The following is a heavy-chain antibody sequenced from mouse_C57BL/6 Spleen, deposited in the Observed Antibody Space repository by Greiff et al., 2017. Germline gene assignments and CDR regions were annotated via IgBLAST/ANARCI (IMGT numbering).Heavy chain of an antibody. V-gene: IGHV1-85*01. CDR1: GYTFTSYD. J-gene: IGHJ3*01. D-gene: IGHD2-3*01. Sequence: VQLQQSGPELVKPGASVTLSCKASGYTFTSYDINWVKPRPGQGLEWIGWIYPRDGSTKYNEKFKGKATLTVDTSASTAYMELHSLTSEDSAVYFCAREGAYDVYYGGFAYWGQGTLVTVSA. CDR2: IYPRDGST. CDR3: AREGAYDVYYGGFAY.